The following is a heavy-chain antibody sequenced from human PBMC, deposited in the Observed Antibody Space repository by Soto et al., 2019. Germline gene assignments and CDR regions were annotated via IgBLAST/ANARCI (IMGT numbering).Heavy chain of an antibody. CDR3: ASCERFPRVGVDYYALDV. J-gene: IGHJ6*02. CDR2: MSFDGNHQ. CDR1: GFTINRND. Sequence: QVHLVESGGGVVQPGGSLRLSCAASGFTINRNDMYWVRQAPGKGLEWVAVMSFDGNHQHYADSVKGRFTISRDNSKNTLSLEMNSLRRVDTAVYYCASCERFPRVGVDYYALDVWGQGTTVIVSS. V-gene: IGHV3-30*03. D-gene: IGHD3-3*01.